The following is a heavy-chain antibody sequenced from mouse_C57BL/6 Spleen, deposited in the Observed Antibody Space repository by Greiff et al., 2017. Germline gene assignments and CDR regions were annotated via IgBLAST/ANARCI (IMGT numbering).Heavy chain of an antibody. CDR1: GFTFSDYG. J-gene: IGHJ1*03. D-gene: IGHD1-1*01. V-gene: IGHV5-17*01. CDR2: ISSGSSTI. Sequence: EVMLVESGGGLVKPGGSLKLSCAASGFTFSDYGMHWVRQAPEKGLEWVAYISSGSSTIYYADTVKGRFTISRANAKNTLFLQMTSLRSEDTAMYYCARTYGSRNWYFDVWGTGTTVTGSS. CDR3: ARTYGSRNWYFDV.